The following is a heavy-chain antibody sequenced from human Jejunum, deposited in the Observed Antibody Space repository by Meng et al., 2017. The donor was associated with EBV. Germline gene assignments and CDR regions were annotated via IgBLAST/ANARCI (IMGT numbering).Heavy chain of an antibody. J-gene: IGHJ5*02. D-gene: IGHD5-24*01. CDR1: DVSVNSDGYY. CDR2: MSYSGSA. Sequence: QLQEWGPGLVKPSXXXXXTXXVSDVSVNSDGYYWSWIRQPPGKGLEWIGYMSYSGSANYNPSLDGRITISLDRSKNQFSLKLTSVTAADTAIYFCTTERPGAGYFDPWGRGTLVTVSS. V-gene: IGHV4-30-4*01. CDR3: TTERPGAGYFDP.